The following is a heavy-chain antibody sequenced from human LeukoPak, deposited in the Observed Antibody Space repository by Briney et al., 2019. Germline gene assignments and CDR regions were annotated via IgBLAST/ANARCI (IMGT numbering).Heavy chain of an antibody. CDR1: GGSISSYY. V-gene: IGHV4-59*01. CDR3: ARGGTVAGRGVLFDY. J-gene: IGHJ4*02. Sequence: SETLSLTCTVTGGSISSYYWSWIRQPPGKGLEWIGYIHSSGSTNYDPSLKSRVTISLDTSKHQFSLKLNSVTAADPAVYYFARGGTVAGRGVLFDYWGQGTLVTVSS. CDR2: IHSSGST. D-gene: IGHD6-19*01.